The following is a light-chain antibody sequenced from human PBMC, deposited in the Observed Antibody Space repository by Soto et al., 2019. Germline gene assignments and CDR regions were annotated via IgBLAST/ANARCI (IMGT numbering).Light chain of an antibody. V-gene: IGKV1-6*01. CDR1: QSITTY. CDR2: AAS. Sequence: IQMTQSPSSLSASVGDRVIITCRASQSITTYLNWYQQTSGEAPKLLIYAASSLQSGVPSRFSGSGSGTYFTLTISSLQPEDFATYYCLQDYNYPRTFGQGTKVDIK. J-gene: IGKJ1*01. CDR3: LQDYNYPRT.